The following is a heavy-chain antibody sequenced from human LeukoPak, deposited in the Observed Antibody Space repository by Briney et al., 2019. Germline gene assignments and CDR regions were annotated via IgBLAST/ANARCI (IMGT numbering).Heavy chain of an antibody. D-gene: IGHD3-22*01. J-gene: IGHJ3*02. CDR2: IYDSGST. CDR3: ACLTTADAFDI. CDR1: GGSFGSYY. Sequence: SETLSLTCAVYGGSFGSYYWSWIRQPPGKGLEWIGYIYDSGSTNYNPSLKSRVTISVDTSKNQFSLKLSSVTAADTAVYYCACLTTADAFDIWGQGTMVTVSS. V-gene: IGHV4-59*01.